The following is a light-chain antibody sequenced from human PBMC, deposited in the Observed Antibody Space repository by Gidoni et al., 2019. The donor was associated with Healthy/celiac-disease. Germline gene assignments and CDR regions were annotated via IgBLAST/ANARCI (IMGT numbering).Light chain of an antibody. Sequence: QSALTQPASVSGSPGQSITSSCTGTSSDVGSYNLVSWYQQHPGKAPELMIYEGSKRPSGVSNRFSGSKSGNTASLTISGLQAEDEADYYCCSYAGSSTFVFGGGTKLTVL. CDR3: CSYAGSSTFV. CDR2: EGS. J-gene: IGLJ3*02. CDR1: SSDVGSYNL. V-gene: IGLV2-23*03.